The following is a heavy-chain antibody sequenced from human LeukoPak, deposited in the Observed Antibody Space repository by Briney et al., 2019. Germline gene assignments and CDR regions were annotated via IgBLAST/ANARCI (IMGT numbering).Heavy chain of an antibody. J-gene: IGHJ4*02. V-gene: IGHV3-73*01. Sequence: GGSLRLSCAASGFTFSGSAMHWVRQASGKGLEWVGRIRRKGNDYATAYSASVKGRFTISRDDSKNTAYLQMDSLKTEDTAVYFCTGLGGSPPYFDYWGEGTLDTVSS. CDR2: IRRKGNDYAT. CDR1: GFTFSGSA. D-gene: IGHD3-16*01. CDR3: TGLGGSPPYFDY.